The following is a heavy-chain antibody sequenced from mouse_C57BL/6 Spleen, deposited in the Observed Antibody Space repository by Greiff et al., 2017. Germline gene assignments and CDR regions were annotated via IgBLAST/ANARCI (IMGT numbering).Heavy chain of an antibody. CDR2: ISDGGSYT. Sequence: EVKLMESGGGLVKPGGSLKLSCAASGFTFSSYAMSWVRQTPEKRLEWVATISDGGSYTYYPDNVKGRFTISRDNAKNNLYLQMSHLKSEDTAMYYCARDLLRSDYFDYWGQGTSVTVSS. J-gene: IGHJ4*01. CDR1: GFTFSSYA. V-gene: IGHV5-4*01. D-gene: IGHD1-1*01. CDR3: ARDLLRSDYFDY.